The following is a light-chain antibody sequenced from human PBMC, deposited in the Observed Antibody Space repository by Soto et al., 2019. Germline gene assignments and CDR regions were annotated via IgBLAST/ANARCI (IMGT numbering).Light chain of an antibody. J-gene: IGKJ4*01. CDR3: QQYYTTPLT. CDR2: WAS. Sequence: DIVMTQSPDSLAVSLGERATINCKSSQSVLSSSNNQNHLAWYQQKPGQPPRLLIYWASTRESGVPDRFSGGGAGTDFTLTISSLQAEDVEVYYCQQYYTTPLTFGGGTKVEI. V-gene: IGKV4-1*01. CDR1: QSVLSSSNNQNH.